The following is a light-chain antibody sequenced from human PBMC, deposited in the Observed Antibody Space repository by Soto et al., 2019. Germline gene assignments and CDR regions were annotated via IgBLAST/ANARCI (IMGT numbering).Light chain of an antibody. CDR1: QSVSGN. CDR3: QQYDNGIT. J-gene: IGKJ5*01. V-gene: IGKV3-15*01. Sequence: IVMTQSPATLSLSPGERATLSCRASQSVSGNLAWYQQKPGQSPRLLIYGASTRATGIPARFSGSGSGTEFTLTISGLQSEDFAVYYCQQYDNGITFGQGTRLEIK. CDR2: GAS.